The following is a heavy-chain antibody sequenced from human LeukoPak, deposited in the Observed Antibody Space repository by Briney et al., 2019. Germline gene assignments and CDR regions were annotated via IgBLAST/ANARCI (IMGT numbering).Heavy chain of an antibody. CDR3: ARDSPPYYDFWSGYYLDY. CDR1: GFTFSSYS. V-gene: IGHV3-48*01. CDR2: ISSSSSTI. Sequence: GGSLRLSCAASGFTFSSYSMNWVRQAPGKGLEWVSYISSSSSTIYYADSVKGRFTISRDNAKNSLYLQMNSLRAEDTAVYYCARDSPPYYDFWSGYYLDYWGQGTLVTVSS. D-gene: IGHD3-3*01. J-gene: IGHJ4*02.